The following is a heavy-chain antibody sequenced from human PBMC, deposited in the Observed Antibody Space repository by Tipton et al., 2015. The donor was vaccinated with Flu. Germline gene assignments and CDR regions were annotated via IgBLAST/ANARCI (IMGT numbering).Heavy chain of an antibody. D-gene: IGHD4-17*01. V-gene: IGHV3-49*04. CDR1: GFTFGDYA. CDR3: TTPRDYGLFDI. CDR2: IRSKAYGGTT. Sequence: SLRLSCTASGFTFGDYAMSWVRQAPGKGLEWVGFIRSKAYGGTTEYAASVKGRFTISRDDSKSIAYLQMNSLKTEDTAVYYCTTPRDYGLFDIWGQGTMVTVSS. J-gene: IGHJ3*02.